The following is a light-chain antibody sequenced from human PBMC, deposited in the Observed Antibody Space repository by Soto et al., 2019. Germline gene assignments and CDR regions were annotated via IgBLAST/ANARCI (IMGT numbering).Light chain of an antibody. V-gene: IGLV2-14*01. J-gene: IGLJ1*01. CDR2: EVS. CDR3: KSYAGSNTYV. CDR1: SSDVGAYNF. Sequence: QSALTQPASVSGSPGQSITISCTGTSSDVGAYNFVSWYQQHPGKAPKLIIHEVSNRPSGVSNRFSGSKSGNTASLTISGLQAADEADYFCKSYAGSNTYVFGSGTKVTVL.